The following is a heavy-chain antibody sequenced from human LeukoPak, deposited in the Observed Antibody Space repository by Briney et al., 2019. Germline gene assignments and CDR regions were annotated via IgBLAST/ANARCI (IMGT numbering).Heavy chain of an antibody. CDR2: ISAYNGNT. Sequence: ASVKVSCKASGYTFTSYGISWVRQAPGQGLEWMGWISAYNGNTNYAQKLQGRVTMTTDTSTSTANMELRSLRSDDTAVYYCARVGWSSGYPTPYFDYWGQGTLVTVSS. D-gene: IGHD3-22*01. V-gene: IGHV1-18*01. CDR1: GYTFTSYG. J-gene: IGHJ4*02. CDR3: ARVGWSSGYPTPYFDY.